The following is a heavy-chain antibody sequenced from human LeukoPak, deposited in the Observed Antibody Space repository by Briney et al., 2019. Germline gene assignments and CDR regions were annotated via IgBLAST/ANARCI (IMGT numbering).Heavy chain of an antibody. J-gene: IGHJ4*02. CDR2: INAGGGSS. Sequence: PGGSLRLSCEASGFTFSTYAMSWVRQAPGKGLEWVSAINAGGGSSYYADSVKGRFTISRDNSKNTLYLQMNSLRAEDTAIYYCAKSRTGWYLFDYWGQGTLVTVSS. V-gene: IGHV3-23*01. CDR3: AKSRTGWYLFDY. D-gene: IGHD6-19*01. CDR1: GFTFSTYA.